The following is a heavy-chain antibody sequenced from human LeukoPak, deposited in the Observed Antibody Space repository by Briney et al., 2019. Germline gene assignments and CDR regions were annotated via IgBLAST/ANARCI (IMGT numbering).Heavy chain of an antibody. CDR2: ISSSTNTI. CDR3: ARGGYGANDDAFDI. Sequence: GGSLRLSCAASGFTFSSYSMNWARQAPGKGLEWVSYISSSTNTIYYADSVKGRFTISRDNAKNSLFLQMNSLRDEDTAVYYCARGGYGANDDAFDIWGQGTMVTVSS. D-gene: IGHD4-23*01. V-gene: IGHV3-48*02. CDR1: GFTFSSYS. J-gene: IGHJ3*02.